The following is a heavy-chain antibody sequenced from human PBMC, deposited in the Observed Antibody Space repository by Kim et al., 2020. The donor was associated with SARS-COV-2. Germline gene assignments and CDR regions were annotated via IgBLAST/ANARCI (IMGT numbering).Heavy chain of an antibody. J-gene: IGHJ4*02. Sequence: GGSLRLSCAASGFTFSNYCMHWVRQAPGKGLEWVSCINSDGSSTNYADSVKGRFTISRDNAKNTLYLQMNSLRAEDTAVYYCAREPSYCDNNDWGQGTLVTVSS. CDR3: AREPSYCDNND. CDR1: GFTFSNYC. CDR2: INSDGSST. D-gene: IGHD3-22*01. V-gene: IGHV3-74*01.